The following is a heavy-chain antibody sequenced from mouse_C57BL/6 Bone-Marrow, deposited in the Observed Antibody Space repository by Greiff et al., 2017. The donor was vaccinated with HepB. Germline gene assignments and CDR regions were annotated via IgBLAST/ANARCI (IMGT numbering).Heavy chain of an antibody. CDR3: TKYDGYYEFAY. CDR1: GYTFTSYW. CDR2: IYPGNSDT. Sequence: VQLQQSGTVLARPGASVKMSCKTSGYTFTSYWMHWVKQRPGQGLEWIGAIYPGNSDTSYNQKFKGKAKLTAVTSASTAYMELSSLTNEDSAVDYCTKYDGYYEFAYWGQGTLVTVSA. J-gene: IGHJ3*01. V-gene: IGHV1-5*01. D-gene: IGHD2-3*01.